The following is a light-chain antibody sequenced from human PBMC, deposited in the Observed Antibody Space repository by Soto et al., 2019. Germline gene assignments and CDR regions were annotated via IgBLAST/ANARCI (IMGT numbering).Light chain of an antibody. V-gene: IGKV3-20*01. Sequence: EIVLTQSPGTLSLSPGERATLSCRASQTVSSSYLTCYQQRPGQAPRLLIYGASSRATGIPDRFSGSGSGTDFTLTISRLEPEDFAVYYCQQYGNSPTWTFGQGTKVEIK. CDR2: GAS. J-gene: IGKJ1*01. CDR1: QTVSSSY. CDR3: QQYGNSPTWT.